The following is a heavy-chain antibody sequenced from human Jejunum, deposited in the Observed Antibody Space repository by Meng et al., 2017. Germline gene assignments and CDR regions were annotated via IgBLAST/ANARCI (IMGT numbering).Heavy chain of an antibody. Sequence: GGSLRLSCAASGFIFDDFAMHWVRQAPGRSLEWVSLISWDGGRTYYADSVKGRFTISRDNSKNSLYLQMNSLRVEDTAFYYCAKHALYGSGTYSPHFDYWGQGTLVTVSS. CDR2: ISWDGGRT. J-gene: IGHJ4*02. CDR3: AKHALYGSGTYSPHFDY. V-gene: IGHV3-43D*03. D-gene: IGHD3-10*01. CDR1: GFIFDDFA.